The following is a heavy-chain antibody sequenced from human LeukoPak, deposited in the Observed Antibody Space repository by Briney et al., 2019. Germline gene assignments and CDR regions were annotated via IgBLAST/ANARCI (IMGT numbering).Heavy chain of an antibody. D-gene: IGHD3-9*01. CDR3: ARERGYFDTRDY. CDR1: GGSISSSSYY. V-gene: IGHV4-39*07. CDR2: IYYSGST. Sequence: KASETLSLTCTVSGGSISSSSYYWGWIRQPPGKGLEWIGSIYYSGSTYYNPSLKSRVTISVDTSKNQFSLKLSSVTAADTAVYYCARERGYFDTRDYWGQGTLVTVSS. J-gene: IGHJ4*02.